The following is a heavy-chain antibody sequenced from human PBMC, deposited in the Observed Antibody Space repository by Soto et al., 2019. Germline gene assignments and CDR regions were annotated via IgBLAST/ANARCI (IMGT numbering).Heavy chain of an antibody. CDR1: GYSFTSYW. Sequence: GESLKISCKGSGYSFTSYWISWVRQMPGKGLEWVGRIDPSDSYTNYSPSFQGHVTISADKSISTAYLQWSSLKASDTAMYYCATILYYYDSSGYYPPSTYYYYGMYVWGQGPTVTVSS. D-gene: IGHD3-22*01. CDR2: IDPSDSYT. CDR3: ATILYYYDSSGYYPPSTYYYYGMYV. V-gene: IGHV5-10-1*01. J-gene: IGHJ6*02.